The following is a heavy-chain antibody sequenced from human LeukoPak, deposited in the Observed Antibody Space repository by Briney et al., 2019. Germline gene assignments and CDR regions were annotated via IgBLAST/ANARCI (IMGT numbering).Heavy chain of an antibody. CDR2: IYYSGST. D-gene: IGHD6-19*01. Sequence: SETLSLTCTVSGGSISSSSYYWGWIRQSPGKGLEWIGSIYYSGSTYYNPSLKSRVTISVDTSKNQFSLKLSSVTAADTAVYYCARGLAVALFDYWGQGTLVTVSS. CDR1: GGSISSSSYY. J-gene: IGHJ4*02. V-gene: IGHV4-39*07. CDR3: ARGLAVALFDY.